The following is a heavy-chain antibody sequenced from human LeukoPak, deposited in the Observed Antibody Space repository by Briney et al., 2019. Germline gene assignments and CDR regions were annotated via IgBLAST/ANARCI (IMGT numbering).Heavy chain of an antibody. J-gene: IGHJ4*02. CDR2: ISYDGSNK. CDR1: GFTFSSYA. Sequence: PGRSLRLSCAAPGFTFSSYAMHWVRQAPGKGLEGVAVISYDGSNKYYADSVKGRFTISRDNSKNTLYLQMNSLRAEDTAVYYCARVRLQQQLGDYWGQGTLVTVSS. D-gene: IGHD6-13*01. V-gene: IGHV3-30*04. CDR3: ARVRLQQQLGDY.